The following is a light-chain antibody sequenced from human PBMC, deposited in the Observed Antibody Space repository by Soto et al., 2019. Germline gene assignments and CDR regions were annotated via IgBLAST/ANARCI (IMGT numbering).Light chain of an antibody. CDR1: SSDVGGYNF. CDR2: EVS. J-gene: IGLJ2*01. V-gene: IGLV2-14*01. CDR3: SSYTSARGV. Sequence: QSVLTQPASVSGSPGQSITISCTGTSSDVGGYNFVSWYQQLPGKAPKLIIYEVSNRPSGVSNRFSGSKSGNTASLTISGLQAEDEADYYCSSYTSARGVFGGGTKLTVL.